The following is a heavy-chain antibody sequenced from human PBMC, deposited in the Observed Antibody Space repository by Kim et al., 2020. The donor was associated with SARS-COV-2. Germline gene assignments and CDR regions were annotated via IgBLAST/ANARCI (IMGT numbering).Heavy chain of an antibody. J-gene: IGHJ3*02. V-gene: IGHV3-23*01. CDR3: AKDTKNFWSGSDAFDI. CDR1: GFTFSSYA. CDR2: ISGSGGST. Sequence: GGSLRLSCAASGFTFSSYAMSWVRQAPGKGLEWVSAISGSGGSTYYADSVKGRFTISRDNSKNTLYLQMNSLRAEDTAVYYCAKDTKNFWSGSDAFDIWGQGTMVTVSS. D-gene: IGHD3-3*01.